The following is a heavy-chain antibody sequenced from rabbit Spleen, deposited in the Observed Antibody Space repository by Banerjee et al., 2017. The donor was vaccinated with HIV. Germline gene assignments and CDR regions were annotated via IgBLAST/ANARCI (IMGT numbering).Heavy chain of an antibody. Sequence: PGASLTLTCIASGVSFSGDSFSGDSYMCWVRQAPGKGLEWIVCIYTSAGNTWYASWVNGRFTISKTSSTTVALQMTSLTAADTATYFCARGGRSISGWDFNLWGPGTLVTVS. CDR2: IYTSAGNT. V-gene: IGHV1S40*01. CDR1: GVSFSGDSFSGDSY. D-gene: IGHD4-1*01. J-gene: IGHJ4*01. CDR3: ARGGRSISGWDFNL.